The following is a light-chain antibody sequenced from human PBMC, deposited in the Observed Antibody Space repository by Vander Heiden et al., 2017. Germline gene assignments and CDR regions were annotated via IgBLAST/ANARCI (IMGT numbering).Light chain of an antibody. CDR2: AAS. CDR1: QGISSY. J-gene: IGKJ1*01. Sequence: AIRMTQSPSSLSASTGDRVTITCRASQGISSYLAWYQQKPGKAPKLLIYAASTLQSGVPSRFSGSGSGTDFTLTISCLQSEDFATYYCQHEDSSPRAFGQGTKVEIK. CDR3: QHEDSSPRA. V-gene: IGKV1-8*01.